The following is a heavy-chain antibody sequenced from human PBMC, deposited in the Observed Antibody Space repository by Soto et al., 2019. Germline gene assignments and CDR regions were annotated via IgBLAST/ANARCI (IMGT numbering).Heavy chain of an antibody. CDR3: VVVPAAPPDNWFDP. Sequence: QLQLQESGPGLLKPSETLSLTCTVSGGSISSSSYYWGCIRQPPGKGLEGIGSIYYSGSTYYNPSLKSRVTISVDTSKNQFSLKLSSVTAADTAVYYCVVVPAAPPDNWFDPWGQGTLVTVAS. CDR2: IYYSGST. J-gene: IGHJ5*02. V-gene: IGHV4-39*01. D-gene: IGHD2-2*01. CDR1: GGSISSSSYY.